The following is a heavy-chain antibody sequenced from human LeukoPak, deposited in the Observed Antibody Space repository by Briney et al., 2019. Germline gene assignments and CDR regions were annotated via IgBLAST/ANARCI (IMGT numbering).Heavy chain of an antibody. CDR1: GFTFSSYA. J-gene: IGHJ6*02. Sequence: GGSLRLSCAASGFTFSSYAMSWVRQAPGKGLEWVSAISGSDGSTYYADSVKGRFTISRDNSKNTLYLQMNSLRAEDTAVYYCAKSVVVVARTAVAESLYYYYGMDVWGQGTTVTVSS. CDR2: ISGSDGST. V-gene: IGHV3-23*01. CDR3: AKSVVVVARTAVAESLYYYYGMDV. D-gene: IGHD2-15*01.